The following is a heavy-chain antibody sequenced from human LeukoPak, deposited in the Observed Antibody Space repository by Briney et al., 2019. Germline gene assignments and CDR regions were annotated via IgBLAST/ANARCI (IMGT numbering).Heavy chain of an antibody. CDR1: GFTFSSYG. J-gene: IGHJ4*02. D-gene: IGHD3-16*01. CDR3: AKDFTGPVDY. Sequence: GGALRLSCAASGFTFSSYGMHWVRQAPGKGLEWVAVISYDGSNKYYADSVKGRFTISRDNSKNTLYLQMNSLRAEDTAVYYCAKDFTGPVDYWGQGTLVTVSS. CDR2: ISYDGSNK. V-gene: IGHV3-30*18.